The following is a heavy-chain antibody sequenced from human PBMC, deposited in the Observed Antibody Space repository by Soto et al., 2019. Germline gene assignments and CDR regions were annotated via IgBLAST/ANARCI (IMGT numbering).Heavy chain of an antibody. CDR3: ATRSAAGGHFDY. CDR2: VSIGGST. V-gene: IGHV3-23*01. Sequence: GGSLRLSCAASGFTFSSYAMGWVRQGPGKGLEWVAVVSIGGSTHYADSVRGRFTISRDNSKNTLSLQMNSLTAEDTAVYFCATRSAAGGHFDYWGQGALVTVSS. J-gene: IGHJ4*02. D-gene: IGHD6-19*01. CDR1: GFTFSSYA.